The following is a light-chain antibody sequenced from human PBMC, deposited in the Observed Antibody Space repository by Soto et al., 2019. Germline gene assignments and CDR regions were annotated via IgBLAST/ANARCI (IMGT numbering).Light chain of an antibody. CDR3: SSYRTGSYRTGSTYVV. CDR1: TSDIGGFNY. J-gene: IGLJ2*01. V-gene: IGLV2-14*03. CDR2: EVR. Sequence: QSVLTQPASVSGSPGQSITISCTGTTSDIGGFNYVSWYQQHPGKAPRLLIYEVRDRPSGVSNRFSGSKSGSTASLTISGLQAEDEAAYYCSSYRTGSYRTGSTYVVFGGGTKLTV.